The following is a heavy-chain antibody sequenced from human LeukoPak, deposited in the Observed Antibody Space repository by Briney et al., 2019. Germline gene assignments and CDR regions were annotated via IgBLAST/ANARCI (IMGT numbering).Heavy chain of an antibody. CDR2: ISSASNYI. CDR1: GFTFSDYS. D-gene: IGHD1-26*01. Sequence: GGSLTLSCAASGFTFSDYSMNWVRQAPGKGLEWVSCISSASNYIYYADSVKGRFTISRDNAKNSLYLAINSLRAEDTAVYYCARGPYSDSWPEFDYWGQGTLVTVSS. J-gene: IGHJ4*02. CDR3: ARGPYSDSWPEFDY. V-gene: IGHV3-21*01.